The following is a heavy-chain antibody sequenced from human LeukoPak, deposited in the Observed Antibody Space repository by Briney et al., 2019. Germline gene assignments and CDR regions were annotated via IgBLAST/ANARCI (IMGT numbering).Heavy chain of an antibody. J-gene: IGHJ4*02. Sequence: PGGALRLSCTASGFTFSTSSMNWVRQAPGKGLEWLSYIGSGSRSISYADSVKGRFTISRDNAKNSVYLQVNSLRDEDTAVYYCARDKSCGFDYWGQGTLVTVYS. CDR3: ARDKSCGFDY. CDR1: GFTFSTSS. V-gene: IGHV3-48*02. CDR2: IGSGSRSI. D-gene: IGHD1-26*01.